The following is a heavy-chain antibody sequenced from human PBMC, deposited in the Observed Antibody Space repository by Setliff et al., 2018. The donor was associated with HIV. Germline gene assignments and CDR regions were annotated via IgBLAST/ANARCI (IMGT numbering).Heavy chain of an antibody. D-gene: IGHD3-16*01. J-gene: IGHJ5*02. Sequence: SETLSLTCTVSGGSINSGGYYWVWIRQPALKGLEWIGRIYTSGLTNYNPSLKSRVTISVDTSKNQVSLKLSSVTASDTAVYYCARSGGPTFDPWGQGTLVTVSS. CDR3: ARSGGPTFDP. CDR2: IYTSGLT. CDR1: GGSINSGGYY. V-gene: IGHV4-61*02.